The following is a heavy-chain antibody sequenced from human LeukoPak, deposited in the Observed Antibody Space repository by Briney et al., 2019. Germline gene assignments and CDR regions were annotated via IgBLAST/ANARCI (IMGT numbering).Heavy chain of an antibody. D-gene: IGHD3-22*01. CDR2: IILIFGTA. CDR1: GGTFSSYA. J-gene: IGHJ4*02. Sequence: SVKVSCKASGGTFSSYAISWVRQAPGQGLEWMGRIILIFGTANSAQKFQGRVTITTDESTSTAYMELSSLRSEDTAVYYCARDMVDSSGYYPFDYWGQGTLVTVSS. V-gene: IGHV1-69*05. CDR3: ARDMVDSSGYYPFDY.